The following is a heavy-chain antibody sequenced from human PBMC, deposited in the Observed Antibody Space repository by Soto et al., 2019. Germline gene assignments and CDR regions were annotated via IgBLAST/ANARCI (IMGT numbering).Heavy chain of an antibody. CDR1: GFTFDEYG. V-gene: IGHV3-9*01. CDR2: ISWNSGTI. D-gene: IGHD2-8*02. Sequence: EVQLVESGGGLVQPGRSLRLSCGASGFTFDEYGMHWVRQAPGNGLEWVSGISWNSGTIGYADSVKGRFTISRDNAKNSLYLQMSSLRAEDTALYYCAKSTGGTANGMDVWGQGTTVIVSS. J-gene: IGHJ6*02. CDR3: AKSTGGTANGMDV.